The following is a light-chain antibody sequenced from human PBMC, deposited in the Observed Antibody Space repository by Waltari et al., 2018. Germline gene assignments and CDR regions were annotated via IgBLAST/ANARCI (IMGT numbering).Light chain of an antibody. V-gene: IGKV4-1*01. J-gene: IGKJ1*01. CDR1: QSVLYSSNNKNY. CDR3: QQYDSTPLT. CDR2: WAS. Sequence: DIVMTQSPDSLAVSLGERATINCKSSQSVLYSSNNKNYLAWYQQKPGQPPKLLIYWASTRESGVPDRCSGSGSGTDFTLTISSLQAEDVAVYYCQQYDSTPLTFGQGTKVEIK.